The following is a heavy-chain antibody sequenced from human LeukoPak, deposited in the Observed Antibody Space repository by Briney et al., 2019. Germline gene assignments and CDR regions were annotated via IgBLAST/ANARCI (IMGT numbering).Heavy chain of an antibody. CDR1: GYSISSGSYY. V-gene: IGHV4-61*02. CDR3: AGGSSWYAVTRD. Sequence: SSETLSLTCTVSGYSISSGSYYWSWIRQPAGKGLEWIGRIYTSGSTNYNPSLKSRVTISVDTSKNQFSLKLSSVTAADTAVYYCAGGSSWYAVTRDWGQGTLATVSS. CDR2: IYTSGST. D-gene: IGHD6-13*01. J-gene: IGHJ4*02.